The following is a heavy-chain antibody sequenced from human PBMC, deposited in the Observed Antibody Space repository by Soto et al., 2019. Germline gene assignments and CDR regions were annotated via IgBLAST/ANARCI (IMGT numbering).Heavy chain of an antibody. CDR1: GGSVSSDH. J-gene: IGHJ4*02. D-gene: IGHD6-13*01. CDR2: LYSDGST. CDR3: ATSYGNAWYTY. V-gene: IGHV4-59*02. Sequence: PSETLSLTCTVSGGSVSSDHWSWIRQPPGKGLEWIGYLYSDGSTDYNPSLKSRVTTSIDTSKNQFSLKLTSVTVADTAVYYCATSYGNAWYTYWGQGTQVTVSS.